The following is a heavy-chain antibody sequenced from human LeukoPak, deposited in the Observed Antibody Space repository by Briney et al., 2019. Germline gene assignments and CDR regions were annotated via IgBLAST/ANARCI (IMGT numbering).Heavy chain of an antibody. CDR3: AKDGSHSSGWYNC. CDR1: VFTLSRFA. J-gene: IGHJ4*02. CDR2: MGGSGVST. V-gene: IGHV3-23*01. Sequence: PGRTLSLSRAASVFTLSRFAMSWVRQAPGKGLEWGSAMGGSGVSTVYADTVKGRFTISREKAKNTPYQQMNSLRAEDTAVYYCAKDGSHSSGWYNCWGQGTLVTVSS. D-gene: IGHD6-19*01.